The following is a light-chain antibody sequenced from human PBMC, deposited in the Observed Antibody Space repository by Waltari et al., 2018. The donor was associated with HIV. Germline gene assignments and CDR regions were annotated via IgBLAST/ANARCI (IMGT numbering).Light chain of an antibody. CDR1: QNILNNSNNKNY. J-gene: IGKJ2*01. V-gene: IGKV4-1*01. Sequence: DIVMTQSPDFLAVSLGERATINCKSSQNILNNSNNKNYLAWYQQKPGQSPKLLIYWASTRDSGVPDRFSGSGSGTDFTLTISSLQTEDVAVYFCQQFYTTPYSFGQGTKLEIK. CDR3: QQFYTTPYS. CDR2: WAS.